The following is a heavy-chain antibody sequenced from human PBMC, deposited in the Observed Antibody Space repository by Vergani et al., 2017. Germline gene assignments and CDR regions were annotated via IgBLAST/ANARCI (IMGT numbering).Heavy chain of an antibody. V-gene: IGHV4-34*01. CDR1: GGSFSGYH. CDR3: ARVSAVAGRGRNWFDP. Sequence: QVQLQQWGAGLLKPSETLSLTCAVYGGSFSGYHWSWIRQPPGKGLEWIGEINHSGSTNYNPSLKSRVTISVDTSKNQFSLKLSSVTAADTAVYYCARVSAVAGRGRNWFDPWGQGTLVTVSS. D-gene: IGHD6-19*01. CDR2: INHSGST. J-gene: IGHJ5*02.